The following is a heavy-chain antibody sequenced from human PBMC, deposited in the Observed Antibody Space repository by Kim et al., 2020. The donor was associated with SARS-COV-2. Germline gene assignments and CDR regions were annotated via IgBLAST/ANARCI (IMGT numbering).Heavy chain of an antibody. CDR3: ARSEYFEVYYYYYGMDV. CDR1: GYSFTSYW. Sequence: GESLKISCKGSGYSFTSYWISWVRQMPGKGLEWMGRIDPSDSYTNYSPSFQGHVTISADKSISTAYLQWSSLKASDTAMYYCARSEYFEVYYYYYGMDVWGQGTTVTVSS. D-gene: IGHD3-9*01. J-gene: IGHJ6*02. CDR2: IDPSDSYT. V-gene: IGHV5-10-1*01.